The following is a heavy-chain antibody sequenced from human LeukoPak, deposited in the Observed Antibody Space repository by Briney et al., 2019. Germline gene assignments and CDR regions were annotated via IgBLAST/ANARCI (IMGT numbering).Heavy chain of an antibody. CDR2: IYYSGTT. V-gene: IGHV4-39*01. Sequence: PSETLSLTCTVSGGSISISRDYWGWIRQPPGKGLEWIGDIYYSGTTNYNPSLKSRVTMSVDTSKNQFSLKLNSATAADTAVYYCARRLSTRSYYLDDWGQGTLVTVSS. CDR3: ARRLSTRSYYLDD. D-gene: IGHD2/OR15-2a*01. J-gene: IGHJ4*02. CDR1: GGSISISRDY.